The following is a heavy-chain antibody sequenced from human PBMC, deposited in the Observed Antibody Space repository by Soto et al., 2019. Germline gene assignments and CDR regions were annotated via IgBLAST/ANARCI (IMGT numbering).Heavy chain of an antibody. CDR2: IIPVFGTA. CDR3: ASVETQRYYYGMDV. D-gene: IGHD2-15*01. V-gene: IGHV1-69*13. Sequence: SVKVSCKASGGSLSNYGISWVRQAPGQGLEWMGGIIPVFGTANYAQKFQGRVTITADESTSTAYMELSSLRSEDTAVYYCASVETQRYYYGMDVWGQGTTVTAP. CDR1: GGSLSNYG. J-gene: IGHJ6*02.